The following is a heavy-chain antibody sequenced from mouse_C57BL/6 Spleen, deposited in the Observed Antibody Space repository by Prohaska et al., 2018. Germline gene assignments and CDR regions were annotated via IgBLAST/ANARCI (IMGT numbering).Heavy chain of an antibody. CDR2: INPNNGGT. J-gene: IGHJ1*03. Sequence: GYTFTDYYMNWVKQSHGKSLEWIGDINPNNGGTSYNQKFKGKATLTVDKSSSTAYMEFRSLTSEDSAVYYCARGYYGSSFYWYFDVWGTGTTVTVSS. CDR3: ARGYYGSSFYWYFDV. CDR1: GYTFTDYY. V-gene: IGHV1-26*01. D-gene: IGHD1-1*01.